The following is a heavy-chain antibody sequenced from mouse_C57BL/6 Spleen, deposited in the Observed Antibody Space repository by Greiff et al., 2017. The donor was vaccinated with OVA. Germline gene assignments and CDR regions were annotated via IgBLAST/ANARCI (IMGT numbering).Heavy chain of an antibody. CDR1: GYTFTSYW. CDR2: IDPSDSYT. V-gene: IGHV1-50*01. CDR3: ARPHYYGSRGAWFAY. D-gene: IGHD1-1*01. Sequence: QVQLQQPGAELVKPGASVKLSCKASGYTFTSYWMQWVKQRPGQGLEWIGEIDPSDSYTTYNQKFKGKATLTVDTSSSTAYMQLSSLTSEDSAVYYCARPHYYGSRGAWFAYWGQGTMVTVSA. J-gene: IGHJ3*01.